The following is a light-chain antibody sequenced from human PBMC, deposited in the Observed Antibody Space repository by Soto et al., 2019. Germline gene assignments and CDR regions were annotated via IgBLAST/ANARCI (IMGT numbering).Light chain of an antibody. J-gene: IGKJ4*01. V-gene: IGKV3-20*01. Sequence: EIVLTQAPGTLSLSPGERASLSCRASQSVSSRYLAWYQQKPGQAPRLLIYGASSRAAGIPDRFSGSGSGTDFTLTISRLEPEDFAVYYCQQYGSPLTFGGGTKVEIK. CDR2: GAS. CDR1: QSVSSRY. CDR3: QQYGSPLT.